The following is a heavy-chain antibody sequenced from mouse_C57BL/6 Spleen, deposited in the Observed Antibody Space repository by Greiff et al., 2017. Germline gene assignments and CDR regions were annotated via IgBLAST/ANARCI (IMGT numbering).Heavy chain of an antibody. D-gene: IGHD1-1*02. CDR3: ARSDYQGGYAMDY. J-gene: IGHJ4*01. CDR2: INPYNGGT. CDR1: GYTFTDYY. Sequence: VHVKQSGPVLVKPGASVKMSCKASGYTFTDYYMNWVKQSHGKSLEWIGVINPYNGGTSYNQKFKGKATLTVDKSSSTAYMELNSLTSEDSAVYYCARSDYQGGYAMDYWGQGTSVTVSS. V-gene: IGHV1-19*01.